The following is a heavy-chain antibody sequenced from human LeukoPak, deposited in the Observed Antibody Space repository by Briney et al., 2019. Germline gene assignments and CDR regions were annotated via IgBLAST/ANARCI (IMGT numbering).Heavy chain of an antibody. D-gene: IGHD1-26*01. CDR3: ARFSKTLVGATGGDY. V-gene: IGHV4-39*01. CDR2: IYSSGST. J-gene: IGHJ4*02. Sequence: PSETLSLTCTVSGASVSGSPYYWGWIRQPPGKGLEWIGSIYSSGSTYYNASLQSRVTISVDTSKNQFSLKLSSVTAADTAVYYCARFSKTLVGATGGDYWGQGTLVTVSS. CDR1: GASVSGSPYY.